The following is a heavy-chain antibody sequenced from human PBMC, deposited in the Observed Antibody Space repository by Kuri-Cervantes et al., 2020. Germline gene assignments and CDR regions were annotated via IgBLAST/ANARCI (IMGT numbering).Heavy chain of an antibody. CDR2: ISYDGSNK. D-gene: IGHD3-10*01. Sequence: LSLTCAASGFTFSRFALHWVRQAPGKGLEWVAIISYDGSNKSYGDSVKGRFIISRDNCRNTTYLQMNSLRAEDTAVYYCARDPHAMVRGNLFDYWGQGTLVTVSS. J-gene: IGHJ4*02. CDR3: ARDPHAMVRGNLFDY. V-gene: IGHV3-30-3*01. CDR1: GFTFSRFA.